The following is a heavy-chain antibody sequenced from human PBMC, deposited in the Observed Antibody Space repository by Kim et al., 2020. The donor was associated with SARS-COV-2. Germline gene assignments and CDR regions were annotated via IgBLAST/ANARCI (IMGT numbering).Heavy chain of an antibody. D-gene: IGHD4-17*01. V-gene: IGHV3-30*18. CDR1: GFTFSSYG. CDR3: AKATTVTQRGYFDH. J-gene: IGHJ4*02. Sequence: GGSLRLSCAASGFTFSSYGMHWVRQAPGKGLEWVAVISNDGNNKYYGDSVKGRFTISRDNSKSTLYLQMNSLGTEDTAVYYCAKATTVTQRGYFDHWGQGTLVTVSS. CDR2: ISNDGNNK.